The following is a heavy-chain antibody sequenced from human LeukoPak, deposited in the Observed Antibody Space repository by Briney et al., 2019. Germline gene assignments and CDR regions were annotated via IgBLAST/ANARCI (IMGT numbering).Heavy chain of an antibody. V-gene: IGHV4-61*02. J-gene: IGHJ4*02. CDR3: ASSSSWYSPSDY. D-gene: IGHD6-13*01. Sequence: SQTLSLTCTVSGGSIGSGSYYWSWIRQPAGKGLEWIGRIYTSGSTNYNPSLKSRVTISVDTSKNQCSLKLSSVTAADTAVYYCASSSSWYSPSDYWGQGTLVTVSS. CDR2: IYTSGST. CDR1: GGSIGSGSYY.